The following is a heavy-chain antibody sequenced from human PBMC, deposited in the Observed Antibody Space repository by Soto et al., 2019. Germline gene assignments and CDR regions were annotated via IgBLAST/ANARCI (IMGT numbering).Heavy chain of an antibody. V-gene: IGHV4-39*01. CDR2: IYSTGNT. CDR1: GGSISSGDYC. J-gene: IGHJ6*02. CDR3: RRSSRYSTDV. Sequence: PSETLPLTCTVSGGSISSGDYCWSWIRQPPGKGLEWIGSIYSTGNTYYNPSLNSQVTISVDTSKNQFSLNVISVTAADTAVYYCRRSSRYSTDVWGQGTTVTVSS. D-gene: IGHD6-13*01.